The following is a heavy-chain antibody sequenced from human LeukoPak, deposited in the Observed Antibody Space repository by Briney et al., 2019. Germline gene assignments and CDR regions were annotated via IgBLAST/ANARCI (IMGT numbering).Heavy chain of an antibody. D-gene: IGHD3-22*01. Sequence: SETLSLTCAVYGGSFSGYYWSWIRQPPGNGLEWIGEINHSGSTNYNPSLKSRVTISVDTSKNQFSLKLSSVTAADTAVYYCARGPYYYDSSGYYYQYYFDYWGQGTLVTVSS. V-gene: IGHV4-34*01. CDR3: ARGPYYYDSSGYYYQYYFDY. CDR1: GGSFSGYY. CDR2: INHSGST. J-gene: IGHJ4*02.